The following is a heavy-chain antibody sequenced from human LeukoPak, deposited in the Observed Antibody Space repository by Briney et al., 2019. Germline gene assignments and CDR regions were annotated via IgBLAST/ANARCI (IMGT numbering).Heavy chain of an antibody. D-gene: IGHD2-21*01. V-gene: IGHV3-23*01. CDR3: AKGLSAAGDYYFDY. J-gene: IGHJ4*02. CDR1: GFTFSNYA. Sequence: GGSLRLSCAASGFTFSNYAMSWVRQAPGKGLEWLSTISGSGGSTYYADSVKGRFTISRDNSKNTVYLQMKSLRVEATAVYYCAKGLSAAGDYYFDYWGQGALVTVSS. CDR2: ISGSGGST.